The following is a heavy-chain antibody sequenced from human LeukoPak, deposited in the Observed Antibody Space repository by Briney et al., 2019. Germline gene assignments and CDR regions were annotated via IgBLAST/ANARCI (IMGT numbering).Heavy chain of an antibody. CDR2: TFYSGTT. Sequence: SETLSLTCAVYGGSFSGYYWSWIRQPPGKGLEWIGFTFYSGTTNYNPSLKSRVTISVDTSKNQFSLKLSSVTAADTAVYYCARVEDYDILTGFDYWGQGILVTVSS. J-gene: IGHJ4*02. V-gene: IGHV4-59*01. CDR3: ARVEDYDILTGFDY. D-gene: IGHD3-9*01. CDR1: GGSFSGYY.